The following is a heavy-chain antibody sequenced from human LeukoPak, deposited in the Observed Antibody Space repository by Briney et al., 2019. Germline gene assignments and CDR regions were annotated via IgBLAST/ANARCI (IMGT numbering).Heavy chain of an antibody. D-gene: IGHD5-24*01. Sequence: SETLSLTCTVSGGSISSYYWSWIRQPPWKGLEWIGYIYNSGSTNYNPSLKSRVTISVDTSKNQFSLKLSSVTAADTAVYYCARGRDGYNGYWGQGTLVTVSS. J-gene: IGHJ4*02. CDR2: IYNSGST. V-gene: IGHV4-59*01. CDR3: ARGRDGYNGY. CDR1: GGSISSYY.